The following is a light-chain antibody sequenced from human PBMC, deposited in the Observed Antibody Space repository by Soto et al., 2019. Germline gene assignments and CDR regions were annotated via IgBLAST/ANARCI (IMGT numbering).Light chain of an antibody. V-gene: IGLV1-44*01. J-gene: IGLJ3*02. CDR1: SSNIGSNT. Sequence: QLVLTQPPSASGTPGQRVTISCSGSSSNIGSNTVNWYQQLPGTAPKLLIYSNNQRPSGVPDRFSGSKSGTSASLAISGLQSDDEADYYCAAWDDSLSGWVFGGGTKLTVL. CDR3: AAWDDSLSGWV. CDR2: SNN.